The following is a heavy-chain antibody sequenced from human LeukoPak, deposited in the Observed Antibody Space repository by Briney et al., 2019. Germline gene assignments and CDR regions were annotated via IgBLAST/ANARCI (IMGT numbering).Heavy chain of an antibody. CDR3: ARSTRRDSEIALAEYFQH. D-gene: IGHD1-26*01. V-gene: IGHV3-48*04. CDR2: ISSSGNTI. CDR1: GFIFSSYW. Sequence: GGSLRLSCAASGFIFSSYWMHWVRQGPGKGLEWVSYISSSGNTIYYADSVKGRFTISRDNAKNSLYLQMNSLRAEDTAVYYCARSTRRDSEIALAEYFQHWGQGTLVTVSS. J-gene: IGHJ1*01.